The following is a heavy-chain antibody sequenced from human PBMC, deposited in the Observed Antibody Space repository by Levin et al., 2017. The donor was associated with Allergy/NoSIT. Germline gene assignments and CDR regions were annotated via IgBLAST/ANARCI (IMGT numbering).Heavy chain of an antibody. J-gene: IGHJ3*02. D-gene: IGHD3-22*01. CDR2: ISSSSSYI. V-gene: IGHV3-21*01. Sequence: PGGSLRLSCAASGFTFSSYSMNWVRQAPGKGLEWVSSISSSSSYIYYADSVKGRFTISRDNAKNSLYLQMNSLRAEDTAVYYCAREIYSSGYYPNDDAFDIWGQGTMVTVSS. CDR1: GFTFSSYS. CDR3: AREIYSSGYYPNDDAFDI.